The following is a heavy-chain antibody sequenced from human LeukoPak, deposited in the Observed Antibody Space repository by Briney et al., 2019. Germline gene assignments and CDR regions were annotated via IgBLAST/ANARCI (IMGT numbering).Heavy chain of an antibody. J-gene: IGHJ4*02. CDR2: ISGSGGST. Sequence: GGSLRLSCVVSGISLSNYAMTWVRQAPGKGLEWVSAISGSGGSTYYADSVKGRFTISRDNSKNTLYLQMNSLRAEDTAVYYCAKGQVVAAAVYWGQGTLVTVSS. CDR1: GISLSNYA. D-gene: IGHD6-13*01. CDR3: AKGQVVAAAVY. V-gene: IGHV3-23*01.